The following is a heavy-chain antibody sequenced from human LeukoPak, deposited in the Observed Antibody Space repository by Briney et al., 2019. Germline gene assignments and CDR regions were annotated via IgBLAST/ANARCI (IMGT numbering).Heavy chain of an antibody. Sequence: GASVKVSCKASGYTFIGYYIHWVRQAPGQGLEWMGWINPNSGGTNYAQKFQDRVSMTRDTSISTAYMHLSRLRSADTAVYYCARSPHILTGENFDYWGQGTLLTVSS. CDR2: INPNSGGT. V-gene: IGHV1-2*02. D-gene: IGHD3-9*01. CDR3: ARSPHILTGENFDY. J-gene: IGHJ4*02. CDR1: GYTFIGYY.